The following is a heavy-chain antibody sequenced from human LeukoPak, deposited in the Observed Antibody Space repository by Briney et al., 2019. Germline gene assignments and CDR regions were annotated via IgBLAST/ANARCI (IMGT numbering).Heavy chain of an antibody. Sequence: ASVKVSCKASGCTFTSYAMNWVRQAPGQGLEWMGWINTNTGNPTYAQGFTGRFVFSLDTSVSTAYLQISSLKAEDTAVYYCARDEDSSRQVELDYWGQGTLVTVSS. V-gene: IGHV7-4-1*02. J-gene: IGHJ4*02. CDR1: GCTFTSYA. CDR2: INTNTGNP. D-gene: IGHD6-13*01. CDR3: ARDEDSSRQVELDY.